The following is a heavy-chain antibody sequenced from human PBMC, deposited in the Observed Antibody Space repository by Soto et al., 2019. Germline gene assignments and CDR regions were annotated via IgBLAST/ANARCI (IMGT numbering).Heavy chain of an antibody. CDR1: GYTFTSYG. V-gene: IGHV1-18*01. J-gene: IGHJ6*02. CDR3: ARDGGPFYGSGYFSDGMDV. D-gene: IGHD3-10*01. Sequence: ASVKVSCKASGYTFTSYGISWVRQAPGQGLEWMGWISAYNGNTNYAQKLQGRVTMTTDTSTSTAYMELRSLRSDDTAVYYCARDGGPFYGSGYFSDGMDVWARGTTVPVSS. CDR2: ISAYNGNT.